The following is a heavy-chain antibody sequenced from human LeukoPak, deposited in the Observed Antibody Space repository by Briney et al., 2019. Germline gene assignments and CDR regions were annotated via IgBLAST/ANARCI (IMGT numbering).Heavy chain of an antibody. CDR1: GFTFSSYS. D-gene: IGHD1-1*01. J-gene: IGHJ4*02. Sequence: PGGSLRLSCASSGFTFSSYSMNWVRQAPGKGLEWVSSIHRSGPYIFYADSVKGRFTISRDNAKNSLYLQMNSLRAEDTAVYYCARDPSPPVYTSGPFDYWGQGTLVTVSS. CDR3: ARDPSPPVYTSGPFDY. V-gene: IGHV3-21*01. CDR2: IHRSGPYI.